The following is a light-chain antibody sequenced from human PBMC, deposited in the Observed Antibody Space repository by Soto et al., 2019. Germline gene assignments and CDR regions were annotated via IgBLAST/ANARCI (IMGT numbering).Light chain of an antibody. CDR2: EGS. J-gene: IGLJ3*02. CDR1: SSDIGSYNL. Sequence: QSALTQPASVSGSPGQSITISCTGTSSDIGSYNLVSWYQQHPGKAPKLMIYEGSKRPSGVSNRFSGSKSGNTASLTISGLQAEDEADYYCCSYVGSSTWVFGGGTQLTVL. CDR3: CSYVGSSTWV. V-gene: IGLV2-23*01.